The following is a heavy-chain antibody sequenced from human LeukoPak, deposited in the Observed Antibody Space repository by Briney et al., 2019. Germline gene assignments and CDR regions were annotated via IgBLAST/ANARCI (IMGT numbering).Heavy chain of an antibody. D-gene: IGHD2-2*01. Sequence: SETLSLTCTVDGGSITSYYWSWIRQPPGKGREWIGYIYYSVSTNYNPSLKSRVTISVDTSKNQFSLKLSSVAAADTAVYYCARWGCSSTSCWFDPWGQGTLVTVSS. CDR1: GGSITSYY. CDR3: ARWGCSSTSCWFDP. J-gene: IGHJ5*02. CDR2: IYYSVST. V-gene: IGHV4-59*01.